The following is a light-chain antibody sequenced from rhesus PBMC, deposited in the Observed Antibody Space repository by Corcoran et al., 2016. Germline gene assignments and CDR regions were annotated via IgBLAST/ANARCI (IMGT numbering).Light chain of an antibody. CDR1: ENVNNY. J-gene: IGKJ2*01. Sequence: DIQMTQSPSSLSASVGDRVTITCRASENVNNYLNWYQQKPGKAPKILMYKASTLQSGVPSRFSGSGSGTDYTLTISSLQPEDVATYYCQPGYSTPLYSFGQGTKVEIK. CDR2: KAS. V-gene: IGKV1-74*01. CDR3: QPGYSTPLYS.